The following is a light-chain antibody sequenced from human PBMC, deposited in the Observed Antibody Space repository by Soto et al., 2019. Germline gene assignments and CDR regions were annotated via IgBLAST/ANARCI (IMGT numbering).Light chain of an antibody. Sequence: DIPMTQSPSTLSASIGDRVTITCRASESISRWLAWYQQKPGKAPKLLIYDASSLESGVPSRFSGSGSGTDFTLTIRSLQPEDFATYYCQQYNTYSTFGQGTKVEIK. CDR1: ESISRW. J-gene: IGKJ1*01. V-gene: IGKV1-5*01. CDR2: DAS. CDR3: QQYNTYST.